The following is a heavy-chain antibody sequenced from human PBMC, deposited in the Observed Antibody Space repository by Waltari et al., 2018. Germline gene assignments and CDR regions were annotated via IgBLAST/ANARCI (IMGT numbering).Heavy chain of an antibody. CDR2: VYHSAKT. CDR3: AGDRAIGLFFDY. Sequence: QVQLQESGQGLVKPSGTLSLTCAVSGDSISGHYWWSWVRQSPEKGLEWIGQVYHSAKTHYNPSLRSRVTISVDKPKNQFSLNLNSVTAADTAVYYCAGDRAIGLFFDYWGRGTLVTVSS. V-gene: IGHV4-4*02. CDR1: GDSISGHYW. D-gene: IGHD2-2*01. J-gene: IGHJ4*02.